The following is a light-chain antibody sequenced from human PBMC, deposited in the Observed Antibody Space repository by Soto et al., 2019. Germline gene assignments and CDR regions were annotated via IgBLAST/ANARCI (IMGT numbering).Light chain of an antibody. Sequence: QSALTQPASVSGSPGQSITFSCTGTSSDVGGYNYVSWYQQHPGKAPKVMIYDVSKRPSGISNRFSGSKSGNTASLTISGLQVEDEADYYCSSYTSGSTRVVFGGGTQLTVL. J-gene: IGLJ3*02. V-gene: IGLV2-14*03. CDR2: DVS. CDR3: SSYTSGSTRVV. CDR1: SSDVGGYNY.